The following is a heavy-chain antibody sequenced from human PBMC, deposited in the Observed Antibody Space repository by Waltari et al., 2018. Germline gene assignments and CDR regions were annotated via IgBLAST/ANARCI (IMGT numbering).Heavy chain of an antibody. D-gene: IGHD1-1*01. CDR2: ISSSSSYI. CDR3: ARGQNVYYYYYYMDV. J-gene: IGHJ6*03. Sequence: EVQLVESGGGLVKPGGSLRLSCAASGFTFSSYSMNWVRQAPGKGLEWVSSISSSSSYIYYADSVKGRFTISRDNAKNSLYLQMNSLRAEDTAVYYCARGQNVYYYYYYMDVWGKGTTVTISS. V-gene: IGHV3-21*01. CDR1: GFTFSSYS.